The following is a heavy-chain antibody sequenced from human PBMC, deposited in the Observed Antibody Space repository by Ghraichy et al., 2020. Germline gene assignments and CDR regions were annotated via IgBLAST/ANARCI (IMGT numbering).Heavy chain of an antibody. CDR1: GFTFSSYA. CDR3: ARMYSSSWYYGMDV. Sequence: GGSLRLSCAASGFTFSSYAMSWVRQGPGKGLEWVSSISSTGGSTYYADSVKGRFTISRDNSKNTLYLQMNSLRAEDTALYYCARMYSSSWYYGMDVWGQGTTVTVSS. CDR2: ISSTGGST. J-gene: IGHJ6*02. V-gene: IGHV3-23*01. D-gene: IGHD6-13*01.